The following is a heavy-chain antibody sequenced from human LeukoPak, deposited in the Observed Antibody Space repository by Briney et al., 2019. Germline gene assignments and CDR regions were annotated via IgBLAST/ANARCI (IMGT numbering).Heavy chain of an antibody. J-gene: IGHJ4*02. CDR1: GGSISSSSYY. D-gene: IGHD1-26*01. CDR2: IYYSGST. V-gene: IGHV4-39*01. CDR3: ARQQLNIVGATTGLDY. Sequence: SETLSLTCTVSGGSISSSSYYWGWIRQPPGKGLEWIGSIYYSGSTYYNPSLKSRVTISVDTSKNQFSLKLSSVTAADTAVYYCARQQLNIVGATTGLDYWGQGTLVTVSS.